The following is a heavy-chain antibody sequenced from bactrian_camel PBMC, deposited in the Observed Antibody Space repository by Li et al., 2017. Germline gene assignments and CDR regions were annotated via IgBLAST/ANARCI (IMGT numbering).Heavy chain of an antibody. J-gene: IGHJ4*01. Sequence: QLVESGGGSVQAGESLRVSCAASGSTHRRTCMSWFRQAPGKDREGVASIYTGGDKTYCADSVKGRFTISQDSAKNKVYLQMDNLKPEDTALYYCVARGVAVVDCGCTMSIRTGARGPRSPSP. D-gene: IGHD6*01. CDR2: IYTGGDKT. V-gene: IGHV3S28*01. CDR1: GSTHRRTC. CDR3: VARGVAVVDCGCTMSIRT.